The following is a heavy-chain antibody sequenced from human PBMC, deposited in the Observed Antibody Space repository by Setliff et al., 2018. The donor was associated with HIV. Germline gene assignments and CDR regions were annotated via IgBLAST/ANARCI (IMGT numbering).Heavy chain of an antibody. CDR3: ARDPVAAVVLGFDNWFDP. CDR2: ISWNIFNI. V-gene: IGHV3-9*01. Sequence: PGGSLRLSCAASGFSFDDYAMHWVRQAPGQGLEWVSGISWNIFNIAYADSVKGRFTISRDNSKNTLYLQMNSLRADDTAVYYCARDPVAAVVLGFDNWFDPWGQGTLVTVSS. CDR1: GFSFDDYA. J-gene: IGHJ5*02. D-gene: IGHD2-15*01.